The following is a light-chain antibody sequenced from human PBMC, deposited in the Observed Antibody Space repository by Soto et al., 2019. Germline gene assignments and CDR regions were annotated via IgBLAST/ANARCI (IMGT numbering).Light chain of an antibody. CDR2: DVS. J-gene: IGLJ1*01. V-gene: IGLV2-14*03. CDR1: SSDFGGYNF. Sequence: QSALTQPASVSGSPGQSITISCTGTSSDFGGYNFVSWYQQHPGKAPKFLIYDVSNRPSGVSTRFSGSKSGNTASQTISGLHAEDEADYYCSSYTSSSTPVFGTGTQVTVL. CDR3: SSYTSSSTPV.